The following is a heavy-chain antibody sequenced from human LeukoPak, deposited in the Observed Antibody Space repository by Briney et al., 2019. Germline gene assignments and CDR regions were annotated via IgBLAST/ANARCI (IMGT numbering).Heavy chain of an antibody. Sequence: GGSLRLSCAASGFTFSSYAMSWVRQAPGKGLEWVSYISSTSANKYYADSVKGRFTISRDNGKNSLYLQMNSLRAEDTAVYYCAITYCGGDCYVDYWGQGTLVTVSS. CDR3: AITYCGGDCYVDY. CDR2: ISSTSANK. CDR1: GFTFSSYA. J-gene: IGHJ4*02. V-gene: IGHV3-48*04. D-gene: IGHD2-21*02.